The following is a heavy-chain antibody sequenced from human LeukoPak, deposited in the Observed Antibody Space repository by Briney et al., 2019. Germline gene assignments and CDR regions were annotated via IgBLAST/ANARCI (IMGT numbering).Heavy chain of an antibody. Sequence: PSETLSLTCTLSGGSITSYYWTWLRQPPGKGLEWIGYIYYTGSTKSNPSLKSRVTISVDMSKNLCSLNLSSVTAADTTMYYCASSYFYDGTRYFDYWGLGTLVTVSS. CDR3: ASSYFYDGTRYFDY. D-gene: IGHD3-22*01. V-gene: IGHV4-59*08. CDR1: GGSITSYY. J-gene: IGHJ4*02. CDR2: IYYTGST.